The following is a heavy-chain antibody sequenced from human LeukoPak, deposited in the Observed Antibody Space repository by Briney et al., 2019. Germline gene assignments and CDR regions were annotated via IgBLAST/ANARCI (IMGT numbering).Heavy chain of an antibody. Sequence: GGSLRLSCAASGFTFSDYYMSWIRQAPGKGLEWVSYISSSGSTIYYADSVKGRFTISRDNAKNSLYLQMNSLGAEDTAVYYCGRGSSSGWYIDYWGQGTLVTVSS. CDR1: GFTFSDYY. V-gene: IGHV3-11*01. CDR3: GRGSSSGWYIDY. CDR2: ISSSGSTI. D-gene: IGHD6-19*01. J-gene: IGHJ4*02.